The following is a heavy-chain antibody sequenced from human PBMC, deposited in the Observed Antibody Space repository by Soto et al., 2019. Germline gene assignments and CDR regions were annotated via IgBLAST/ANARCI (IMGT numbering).Heavy chain of an antibody. CDR1: GYTFTSYY. CDR3: ARVYCSGSSCYSIDY. D-gene: IGHD2-15*01. J-gene: IGHJ4*02. V-gene: IGHV1-46*03. Sequence: ASVKVSCKASGYTFTSYYMHWVRQAPGQGLEWMGIINPSGGSTSYAQKFQGRVTMTRDKSTSTVYMELSSLRSEDTAVYYCARVYCSGSSCYSIDYWGQGTLVTVSS. CDR2: INPSGGST.